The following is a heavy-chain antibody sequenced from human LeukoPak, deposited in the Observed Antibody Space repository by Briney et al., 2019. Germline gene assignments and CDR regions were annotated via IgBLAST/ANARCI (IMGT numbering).Heavy chain of an antibody. D-gene: IGHD1-26*01. CDR1: GFTFSSYS. Sequence: GGSLRLSCAASGFTFSSYSMNWVRQAPGQGLEWVSSISSSSSYIYYADSVKGRFTISRDNAKNSLYLQMNSLRAEDTAVYYCARGVGATTFFDYWGQGTLVTVSS. CDR3: ARGVGATTFFDY. J-gene: IGHJ4*02. V-gene: IGHV3-21*01. CDR2: ISSSSSYI.